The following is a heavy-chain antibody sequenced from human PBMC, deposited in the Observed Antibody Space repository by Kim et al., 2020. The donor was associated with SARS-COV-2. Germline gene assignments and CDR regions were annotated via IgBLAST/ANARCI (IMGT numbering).Heavy chain of an antibody. Sequence: YSQKFQGRVTITRDTSASTAYMELSSLRSEDTAVYYCARVSYGDPRVFDYWGQGTLVTVSS. J-gene: IGHJ4*02. D-gene: IGHD4-17*01. V-gene: IGHV1-3*01. CDR3: ARVSYGDPRVFDY.